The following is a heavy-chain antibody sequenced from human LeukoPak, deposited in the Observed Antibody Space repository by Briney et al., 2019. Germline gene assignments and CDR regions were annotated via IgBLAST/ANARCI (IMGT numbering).Heavy chain of an antibody. V-gene: IGHV3-23*01. CDR3: AKDLWGWSGMDV. Sequence: GSLRLSCVASGFTFSGNAMCWVRQAPGKGLEWVSGFGGDGKTYYAASVKGRFTTSRDNSKNMLYLQMNSLRDEDTALYYCAKDLWGWSGMDVWGQGTTVTVSS. CDR1: GFTFSGNA. CDR2: FGGDGKT. D-gene: IGHD6-19*01. J-gene: IGHJ6*02.